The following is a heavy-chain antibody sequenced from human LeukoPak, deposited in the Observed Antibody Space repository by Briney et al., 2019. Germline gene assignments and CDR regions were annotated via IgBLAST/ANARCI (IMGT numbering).Heavy chain of an antibody. CDR1: GYTFTSYG. CDR2: ISAYNGNT. D-gene: IGHD3-10*01. Sequence: SVKVSCKASGYTFTSYGLSWVRHPPGQGLEWMGWISAYNGNTNYSQKLQGRVTMTTDTSTSTAYMELSSLRYEDTAVFYCARGDYYGSGNYYNSYYYYYMDVWGKGTTVTISS. V-gene: IGHV1-18*01. CDR3: ARGDYYGSGNYYNSYYYYYMDV. J-gene: IGHJ6*03.